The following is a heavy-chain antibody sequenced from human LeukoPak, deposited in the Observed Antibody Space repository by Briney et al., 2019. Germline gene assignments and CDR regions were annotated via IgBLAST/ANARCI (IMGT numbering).Heavy chain of an antibody. CDR1: GFTFSSYE. Sequence: GGSLRLSCAASGFTFSSYEMNWVRQAPRKGLEWISYISSSGSTTYYADSVKGRFTISRDNAKNSLYLQMNSLRAEDTAVYYCARLHYYDSPYFDYWGQGTLVTVSS. CDR3: ARLHYYDSPYFDY. D-gene: IGHD3-22*01. V-gene: IGHV3-48*03. CDR2: ISSSGSTT. J-gene: IGHJ4*02.